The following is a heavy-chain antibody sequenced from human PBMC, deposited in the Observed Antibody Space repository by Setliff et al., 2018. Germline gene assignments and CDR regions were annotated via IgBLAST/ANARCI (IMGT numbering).Heavy chain of an antibody. CDR2: ISTYNGKT. J-gene: IGHJ3*02. D-gene: IGHD4-17*01. Sequence: ASVKVSCKASGYIFTSYGFSWVRQAPGQGLEWMGWISTYNGKTNYAPKFQGRVTMTTDTSTSTAYMELRSLRSDDTAVYYCARDYGASDGFDIWGQGTMVTVSS. CDR3: ARDYGASDGFDI. V-gene: IGHV1-18*01. CDR1: GYIFTSYG.